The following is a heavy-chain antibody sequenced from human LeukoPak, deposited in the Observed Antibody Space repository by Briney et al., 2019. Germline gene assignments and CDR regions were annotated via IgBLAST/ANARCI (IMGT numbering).Heavy chain of an antibody. Sequence: GGSLRLSCAASGFTFSSYGMHWVRQAPGKGLEWVAFIRYDGSNKYYADSVKGRFTISRDNSKNTLYLQMNSLRAEDTTVYYCAKGGGYCSGGSCLNYMDVWGKGATVTISS. D-gene: IGHD2-15*01. CDR1: GFTFSSYG. V-gene: IGHV3-30*02. CDR2: IRYDGSNK. CDR3: AKGGGYCSGGSCLNYMDV. J-gene: IGHJ6*03.